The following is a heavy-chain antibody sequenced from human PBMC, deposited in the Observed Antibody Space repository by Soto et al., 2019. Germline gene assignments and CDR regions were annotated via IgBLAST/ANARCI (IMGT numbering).Heavy chain of an antibody. D-gene: IGHD6-19*01. CDR3: ARHAVAGIFRLDY. CDR1: SGSISSRNW. J-gene: IGHJ4*02. CDR2: IYHSGST. Sequence: ASETMSLTCAVSSGSISSRNWWSWVRQHPGKGMEWIGEIYHSGSTNYDPSLKSRVTISVDKSKNQFSLRLSSVTAADMAVYYCARHAVAGIFRLDYWGQGTLVTAPQ. V-gene: IGHV4-4*02.